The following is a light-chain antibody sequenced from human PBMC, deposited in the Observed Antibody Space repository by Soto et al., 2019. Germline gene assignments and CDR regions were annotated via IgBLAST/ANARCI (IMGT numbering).Light chain of an antibody. J-gene: IGLJ1*01. CDR1: VSTIGSNY. CDR3: AAWEDSLVGYCG. V-gene: IGLV1-47*02. Sequence: VLTQPPSVSGTPGQRVTISCSGGVSTIGSNYVYCYKQLPGAAPKLLIYTDDQRPSGVPDRFSGSKSGTSASLVISGLRSEDEADYYCAAWEDSLVGYCGFGGGPKVTV. CDR2: TDD.